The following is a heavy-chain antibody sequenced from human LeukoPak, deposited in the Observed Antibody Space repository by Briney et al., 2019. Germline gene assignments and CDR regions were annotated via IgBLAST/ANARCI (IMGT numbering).Heavy chain of an antibody. CDR3: AKDLWSGGSCCDAFDI. V-gene: IGHV3-23*01. D-gene: IGHD2-15*01. CDR2: ISGSGGST. J-gene: IGHJ3*02. Sequence: GASLRLSCAASGFTFSSYAMSWVRQAPGKGLESFSGISGSGGSTYYADAVKGRFTISRDNSKNTLYLQMNSLRVEDTAVYYCAKDLWSGGSCCDAFDIWGQGTMVTVSS. CDR1: GFTFSSYA.